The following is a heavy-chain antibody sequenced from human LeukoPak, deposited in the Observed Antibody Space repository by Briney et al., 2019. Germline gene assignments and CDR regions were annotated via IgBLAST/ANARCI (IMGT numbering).Heavy chain of an antibody. CDR2: IYYSGGT. Sequence: SETLSLICTVSGDFISSYYWSWMRQPPGKGLEWIGYIYYSGGTDYNPSLKSRVTISVDTSKNQFSLKLRSVTAADTAVYYCARHVTISGPYDSSDIWGQGTMVTVSP. J-gene: IGHJ3*02. CDR1: GDFISSYY. V-gene: IGHV4-59*08. CDR3: ARHVTISGPYDSSDI. D-gene: IGHD5-24*01.